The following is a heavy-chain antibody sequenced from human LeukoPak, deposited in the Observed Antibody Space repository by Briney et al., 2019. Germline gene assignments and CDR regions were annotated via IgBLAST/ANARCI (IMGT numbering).Heavy chain of an antibody. J-gene: IGHJ3*01. CDR2: IAGTGGST. V-gene: IGHV3-23*01. CDR3: AKAFRIVGIGNPDDAFDV. CDR1: GLTFNKYA. Sequence: GGSLRLSCAASGLTFNKYAMNWVRQPPGKGLEWVSSIAGTGGSTYYAHSVKGRFTLSRDNSENTLYLQLNSLRAEDSGIYYCAKAFRIVGIGNPDDAFDVWGQGTVVTVS. D-gene: IGHD1-26*01.